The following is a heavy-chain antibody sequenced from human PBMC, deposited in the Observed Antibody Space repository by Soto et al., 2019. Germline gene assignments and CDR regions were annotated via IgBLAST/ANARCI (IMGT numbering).Heavy chain of an antibody. J-gene: IGHJ1*01. CDR1: GFNVMSYW. CDR2: VKEDGSEL. Sequence: VGSLRLSCAVSGFNVMSYWMSWVRQAPGKGLEWVASVKEDGSELYYLHSVRGRFSISRDSAGNALHLTMNYLSAEDTGVYFCARDIGFDYVNWGQGSPRTVSS. CDR3: ARDIGFDYVN. V-gene: IGHV3-7*01. D-gene: IGHD3-16*01.